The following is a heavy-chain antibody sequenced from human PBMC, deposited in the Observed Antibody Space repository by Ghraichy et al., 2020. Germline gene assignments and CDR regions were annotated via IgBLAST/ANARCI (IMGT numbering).Heavy chain of an antibody. J-gene: IGHJ5*02. CDR3: ASVYCSGGSCYGHNYNWFDP. D-gene: IGHD2-15*01. CDR1: GYTFTGYY. Sequence: VKVSCKASGYTFTGYYMHWVRQAPGQGLEWMGWINPNSGGTNYAQKFQGRVTMTRDTSISTAYMELSRLRSDDTAVYYCASVYCSGGSCYGHNYNWFDPWGQGTLVTVSS. CDR2: INPNSGGT. V-gene: IGHV1-2*02.